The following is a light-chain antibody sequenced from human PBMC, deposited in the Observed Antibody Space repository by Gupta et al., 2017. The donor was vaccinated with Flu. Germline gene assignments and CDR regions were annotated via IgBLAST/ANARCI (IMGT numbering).Light chain of an antibody. Sequence: QSVLTQPPSASGTPGQRVTLSCSGTSSNIGRDYVSWYQQLPGRAPKLLIYRDRQRPSGVPDRFSGSKSGATASLAISGLRSEDEADYFCGAWDDSLSGYVFGPGTKVSVL. CDR1: SSNIGRDY. J-gene: IGLJ1*01. CDR3: GAWDDSLSGYV. CDR2: RDR. V-gene: IGLV1-47*01.